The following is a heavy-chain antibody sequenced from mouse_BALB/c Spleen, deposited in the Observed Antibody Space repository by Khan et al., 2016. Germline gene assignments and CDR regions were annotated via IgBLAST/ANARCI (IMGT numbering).Heavy chain of an antibody. J-gene: IGHJ3*01. CDR1: GFNIKDTY. D-gene: IGHD2-4*01. CDR2: IDPANGNT. CDR3: ARSPYDYDVGFAY. Sequence: VQLKESGAELVKPGASVKLSCTASGFNIKDTYMHWVKQRPEQGLEWIGRIDPANGNTKYDPKFQGKAIITADTSSNTAYLQLSSLTSEYTAVYYCARSPYDYDVGFAYWGQGTLVTVSA. V-gene: IGHV14-3*02.